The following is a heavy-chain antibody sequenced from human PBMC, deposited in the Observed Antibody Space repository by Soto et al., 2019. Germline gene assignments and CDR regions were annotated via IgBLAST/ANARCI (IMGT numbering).Heavy chain of an antibody. J-gene: IGHJ6*02. CDR3: AHLFYYYYGMDV. CDR2: IKSKTDGGTT. D-gene: IGHD2-21*01. CDR1: GFTFSNAW. V-gene: IGHV3-15*07. Sequence: GGSLRLSCAASGFTFSNAWMNWVRQAPGKGLEWVGRIKSKTDGGTTDYAAPVKGRFTITKDTSKNQVVLTMTNMDPVDTATYYCAHLFYYYYGMDVWGQGTTVTVSS.